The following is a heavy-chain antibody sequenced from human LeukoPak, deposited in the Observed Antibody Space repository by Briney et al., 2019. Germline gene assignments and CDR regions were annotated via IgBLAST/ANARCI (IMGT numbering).Heavy chain of an antibody. J-gene: IGHJ4*02. CDR2: ISYDGSNK. D-gene: IGHD6-6*01. Sequence: PGGSLRLSCAASGFTFSSYAMHWVRQAPGKGLEWVAVISYDGSNKYYADSVKGRFTISRDNSKNTLYLQMNSLRAEDTAVYYCARNQGSSSARFDYWGQGTLVTVSS. V-gene: IGHV3-30-3*01. CDR1: GFTFSSYA. CDR3: ARNQGSSSARFDY.